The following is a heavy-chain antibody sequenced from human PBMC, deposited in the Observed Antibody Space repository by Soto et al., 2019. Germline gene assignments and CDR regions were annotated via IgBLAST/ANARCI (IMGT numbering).Heavy chain of an antibody. D-gene: IGHD6-19*01. CDR1: GVSISSNYY. J-gene: IGHJ4*02. CDR3: VRSFGWYAIDY. CDR2: ISHIGSV. Sequence: QVLLQESGPGLVQPSGTLSLSCAVSGVSISSNYYWGWVRQSPVKGLEWLGDISHIGSVNYSPSLMSRVTISMDRSETQFSLKLNSVTAADTAVYYCVRSFGWYAIDYWGQGTLVIVSS. V-gene: IGHV4-4*02.